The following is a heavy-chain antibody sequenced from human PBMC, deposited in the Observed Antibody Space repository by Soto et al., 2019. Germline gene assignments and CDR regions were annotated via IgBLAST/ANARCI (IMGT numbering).Heavy chain of an antibody. V-gene: IGHV2-5*01. J-gene: IGHJ6*02. D-gene: IGHD5-12*01. CDR2: IYWNDFK. Sequence: SGPTLVNPTQTLTPTCTCSGFSVKTSGVGVGWIRQPPGKTLEWLALIYWNDFKRYTPSLESRLTITKDTSKNQVVLTVTNVDPADTATYYCDHSPRYTGHEGHPLYELDVWGQGTTVTVSS. CDR3: DHSPRYTGHEGHPLYELDV. CDR1: GFSVKTSGVG.